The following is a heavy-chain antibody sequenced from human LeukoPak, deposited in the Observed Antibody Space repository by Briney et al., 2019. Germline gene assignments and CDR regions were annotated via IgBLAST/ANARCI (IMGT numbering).Heavy chain of an antibody. J-gene: IGHJ4*02. Sequence: GGSLRLSCAASGFTFSSYPMHWVRQAPGKGLEWVAVISYDGSNKYYADSVKGRFTISRDNSKNTLYLQMNSLRAEDTAVYYCARDISGSYPGYFDYWGQGTLVTVSS. CDR2: ISYDGSNK. V-gene: IGHV3-30-3*01. CDR1: GFTFSSYP. D-gene: IGHD1-26*01. CDR3: ARDISGSYPGYFDY.